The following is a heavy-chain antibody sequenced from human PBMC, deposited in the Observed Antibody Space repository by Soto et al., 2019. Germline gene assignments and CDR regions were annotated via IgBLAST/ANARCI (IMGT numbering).Heavy chain of an antibody. D-gene: IGHD6-6*01. Sequence: HLQLRESGPGLVKPSETLSLTCNVSGGSITEFSNSWVWVRQPPGKGLEWIATVYLSGATYYNPSLKSRITTSVEASTNQFSLRLASVTAADTAVFFCASGSSSYNGAFHVWGQGTLVTVSS. CDR3: ASGSSSYNGAFHV. V-gene: IGHV4-39*01. CDR1: GGSITEFSNS. CDR2: VYLSGAT. J-gene: IGHJ3*01.